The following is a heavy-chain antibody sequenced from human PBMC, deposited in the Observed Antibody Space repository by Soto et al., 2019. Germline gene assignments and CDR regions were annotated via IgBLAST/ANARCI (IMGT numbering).Heavy chain of an antibody. CDR1: GGSISSSSYY. V-gene: IGHV4-39*01. CDR3: ARYMGEDYYYYMDV. J-gene: IGHJ6*03. D-gene: IGHD3-16*01. CDR2: IYYSGST. Sequence: SETLSLTCTVSGGSISSSSYYWGWIRQPPGKGLEWIGSIYYSGSTYYNPSLKSRVTISVDTSKNQFSLKLSSVTAADTAVYYCARYMGEDYYYYMDVWGKGTTVTVSS.